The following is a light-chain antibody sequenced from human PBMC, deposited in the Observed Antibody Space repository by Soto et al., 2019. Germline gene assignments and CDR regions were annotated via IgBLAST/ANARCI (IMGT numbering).Light chain of an antibody. V-gene: IGLV2-14*03. J-gene: IGLJ2*01. CDR3: SSYTTSSTYVV. CDR2: DVS. Sequence: QSALTQPASVSGSPGQTITISCTGISSDVGNYNYVSWYQQLPGKAPKLMIYDVSNRLSGVSYRFSGSKSGNTASLTISGLQAEDEADYHCSSYTTSSTYVVFGGGTKLTVL. CDR1: SSDVGNYNY.